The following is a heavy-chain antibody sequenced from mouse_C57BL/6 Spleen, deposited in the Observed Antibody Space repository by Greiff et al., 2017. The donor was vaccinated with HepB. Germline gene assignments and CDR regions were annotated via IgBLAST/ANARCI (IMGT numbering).Heavy chain of an antibody. CDR2: IRNKANNHAT. D-gene: IGHD1-1*01. Sequence: EVKLMESGGGLVQPGGSMKLSCAASGFTFSDAWMDWVRQSPEKGLEWVAEIRNKANNHATYYAESVKGRFTISRDDSKSSVYLQMNSLRAEDTGIYYCTRPLYYGSSLFAYWSQGTLVTVSA. CDR1: GFTFSDAW. J-gene: IGHJ3*01. CDR3: TRPLYYGSSLFAY. V-gene: IGHV6-6*01.